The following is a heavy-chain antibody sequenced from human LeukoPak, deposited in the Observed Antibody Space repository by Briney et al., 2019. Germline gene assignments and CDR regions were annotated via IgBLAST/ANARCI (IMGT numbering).Heavy chain of an antibody. V-gene: IGHV1-69*04. CDR3: ARDLQLRFLEWLPGDYYMDV. CDR2: IIPILGIA. Sequence: SVKVSCKASGGTFSSYTISWVRQAPGQGLEWMGRIIPILGIANYAQKFQGRVTITADKSTSTAYMELSSLRSEDTAVYYCARDLQLRFLEWLPGDYYMDVWGKGTTVTVSS. J-gene: IGHJ6*03. CDR1: GGTFSSYT. D-gene: IGHD3-3*01.